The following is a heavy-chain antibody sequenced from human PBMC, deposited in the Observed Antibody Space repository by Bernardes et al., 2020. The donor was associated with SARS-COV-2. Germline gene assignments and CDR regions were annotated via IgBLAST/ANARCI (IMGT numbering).Heavy chain of an antibody. CDR3: ARLDYYLSGTYYNARHY. CDR2: INYSGGT. V-gene: IGHV4-39*01. D-gene: IGHD3-10*01. CDR1: CDSISSSNSC. J-gene: IGHJ4*02. Sequence: SETLSLTCTVSCDSISSSNSCWGWIRQPPWKGLAWIGNINYSGGTYYTPSLQSRFTISVDMSKNQFSLSLTSVTAADTAVYFCARLDYYLSGTYYNARHYWGQGALVTVSS.